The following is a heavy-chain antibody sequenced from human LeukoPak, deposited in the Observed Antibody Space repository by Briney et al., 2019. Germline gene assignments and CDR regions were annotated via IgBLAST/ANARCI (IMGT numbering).Heavy chain of an antibody. J-gene: IGHJ6*02. CDR1: GGSISSGGYY. CDR2: IYYSGST. V-gene: IGHV4-31*03. Sequence: TLSLTCTVSGGSISSGGYYWSWIRQHPGKGLEWIGYIYYSGSTYYNPSLKSRVTISVDTSKNQFSLKLSSVTAADTAVYYCARFRIRAVAGTMYYYYGMDVWGQGTTVTVSS. D-gene: IGHD6-19*01. CDR3: ARFRIRAVAGTMYYYYGMDV.